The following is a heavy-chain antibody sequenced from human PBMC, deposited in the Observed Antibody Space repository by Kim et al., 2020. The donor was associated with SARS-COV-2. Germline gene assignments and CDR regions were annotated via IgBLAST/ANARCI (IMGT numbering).Heavy chain of an antibody. J-gene: IGHJ4*02. V-gene: IGHV4-61*01. CDR2: IYYSGST. D-gene: IGHD3-22*01. CDR3: ARDRQSGYYDY. Sequence: SETLSLTCTVSGGSVSSGSYYWSWIRQPPGKGLEWIGYIYYSGSTNYNPSLKSRVTISVDTSKNQFSLKLSSVTAADTAVYYCARDRQSGYYDYWGQGTLVTVSS. CDR1: GGSVSSGSYY.